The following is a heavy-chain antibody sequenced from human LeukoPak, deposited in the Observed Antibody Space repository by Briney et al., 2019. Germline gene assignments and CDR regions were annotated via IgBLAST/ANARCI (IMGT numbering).Heavy chain of an antibody. CDR3: ASDYVNPAGGGVAAGKVTPRRFDY. CDR2: INHSGST. D-gene: IGHD6-13*01. Sequence: SETLSLTCAVYGGSFSGYYWSWIRQPPGKGLEWIGEINHSGSTNYNPSLKSRVTISVDTSKNQFSLKLSSVTAADTAVYYCASDYVNPAGGGVAAGKVTPRRFDYWGQGTLVTVSS. V-gene: IGHV4-34*01. J-gene: IGHJ4*02. CDR1: GGSFSGYY.